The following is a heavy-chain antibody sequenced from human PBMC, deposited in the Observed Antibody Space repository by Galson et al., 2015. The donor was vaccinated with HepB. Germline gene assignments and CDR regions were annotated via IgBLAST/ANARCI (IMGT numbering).Heavy chain of an antibody. CDR2: ISGSGGNT. V-gene: IGHV3-23*01. Sequence: SLRLSCAASGFTFSLYAMSWVRQTPGTGLEWVSTISGSGGNTHYADSVKGRFTISRDNSKNTLYLQMNSLRAEDTAVYYCASAPRSTIPPPWDYWGQGTLVTVSS. CDR3: ASAPRSTIPPPWDY. CDR1: GFTFSLYA. D-gene: IGHD2-2*02. J-gene: IGHJ4*02.